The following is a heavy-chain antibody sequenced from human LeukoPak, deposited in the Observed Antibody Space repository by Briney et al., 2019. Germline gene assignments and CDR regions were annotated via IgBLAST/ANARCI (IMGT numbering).Heavy chain of an antibody. CDR1: GGSISSYF. J-gene: IGHJ6*02. D-gene: IGHD1-26*01. CDR3: ARHSYNYYGLDV. Sequence: SQTLSLTCTVSGGSISSYFWTWIRQPPGKGLEWIGYIYYSGSTNYNPSLKSRVTISVDTSKNQFSLKLNSVTAADTAVYYCARHSYNYYGLDVWGQGTTITVSS. CDR2: IYYSGST. V-gene: IGHV4-59*01.